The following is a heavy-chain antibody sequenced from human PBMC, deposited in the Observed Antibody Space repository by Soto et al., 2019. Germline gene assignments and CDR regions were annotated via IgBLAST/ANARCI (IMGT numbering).Heavy chain of an antibody. D-gene: IGHD6-6*01. CDR2: ISYGSSYT. CDR3: ARDPNKSSSWCLDP. J-gene: IGHJ5*02. Sequence: QVQLVESGGGLVKPGGSLRLSCAGFGFTFSDYYMTWIRQAPGKGLEWASSISYGSSYTNYAYSVKGRFTNSRDNAKNSLFLQMNNLRTADTAVYFCARDPNKSSSWCLDPCGRGALVTVSS. V-gene: IGHV3-11*06. CDR1: GFTFSDYY.